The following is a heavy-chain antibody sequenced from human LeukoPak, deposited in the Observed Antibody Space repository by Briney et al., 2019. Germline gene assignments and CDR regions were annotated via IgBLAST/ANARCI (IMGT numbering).Heavy chain of an antibody. Sequence: GGSLRLSCAGTGFKFSDKAMHWVRQAPGKGLEWVAVISYDGSNQNYADSVKGRFTISRDNSDNTQFLEMNSLRPEDTAVYYCAKDDAWLQYGNWGRGTLVTVSS. V-gene: IGHV3-30*18. CDR2: ISYDGSNQ. D-gene: IGHD5-24*01. CDR3: AKDDAWLQYGN. J-gene: IGHJ4*02. CDR1: GFKFSDKA.